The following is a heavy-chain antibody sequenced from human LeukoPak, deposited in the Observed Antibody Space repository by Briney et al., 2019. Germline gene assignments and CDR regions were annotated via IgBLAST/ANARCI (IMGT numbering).Heavy chain of an antibody. J-gene: IGHJ4*02. CDR3: ARGRDYYGSSDYPDPTYFDY. CDR1: GYTFTNYA. CDR2: ISAYSGNT. V-gene: IGHV1-18*01. Sequence: ASVKVSCKASGYTFTNYAISWVRQAPGQGPEGMGRISAYSGNTNYAQKLQGRVTMTTATSTSTAYMELRSLRSDDTAVYFCARGRDYYGSSDYPDPTYFDYWGQGTLVTVSS. D-gene: IGHD3-22*01.